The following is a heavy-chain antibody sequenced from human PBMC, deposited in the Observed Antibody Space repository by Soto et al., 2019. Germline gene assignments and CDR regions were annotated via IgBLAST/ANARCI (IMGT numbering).Heavy chain of an antibody. Sequence: GASVKVSCKASGFTFTSSAVQWVRQARGQRLEWIGWIVVGSGNTNYAQKFQERVTITRDMSTSTAYMELSSLRSEDTAVYYCAADLDDYDILTGRRNDGDYWGQGTLVTVSS. J-gene: IGHJ4*02. V-gene: IGHV1-58*01. CDR1: GFTFTSSA. CDR2: IVVGSGNT. D-gene: IGHD3-9*01. CDR3: AADLDDYDILTGRRNDGDY.